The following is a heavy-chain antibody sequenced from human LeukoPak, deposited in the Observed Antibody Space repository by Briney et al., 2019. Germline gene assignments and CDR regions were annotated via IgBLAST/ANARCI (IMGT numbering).Heavy chain of an antibody. D-gene: IGHD3-3*01. CDR3: ARIRFLEWLLNDY. CDR1: GYTFTSYG. J-gene: IGHJ4*02. V-gene: IGHV1-18*01. Sequence: ASVNVSCMASGYTFTSYGISWVRQAPGQGLEWMGWISAYNGNTNYAQKLQGRVTMTPDTSTSTAYMELRSLRSDDTAVYYCARIRFLEWLLNDYWGQGTLVTVSS. CDR2: ISAYNGNT.